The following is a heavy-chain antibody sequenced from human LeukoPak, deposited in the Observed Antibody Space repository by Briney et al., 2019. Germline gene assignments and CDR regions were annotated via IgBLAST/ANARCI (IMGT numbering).Heavy chain of an antibody. CDR1: GFTFSSYE. Sequence: GGSLRLSCAASGFTFSSYEMNWVRQAPGKGLEWVSYISSSGSTIYYADSVKGRFTISRDNAKNSLYLQMNSLRAEDTAVYYCARVGFYCSGGSCYSAHYYYYYYMDVWGKGTTVTVSS. V-gene: IGHV3-48*03. CDR2: ISSSGSTI. CDR3: ARVGFYCSGGSCYSAHYYYYYYMDV. J-gene: IGHJ6*03. D-gene: IGHD2-15*01.